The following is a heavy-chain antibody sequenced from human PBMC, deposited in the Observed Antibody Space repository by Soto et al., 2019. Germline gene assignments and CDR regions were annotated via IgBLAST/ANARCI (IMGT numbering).Heavy chain of an antibody. V-gene: IGHV4-39*01. CDR1: GGSISSSSYY. CDR2: IYYSGST. Sequence: SETLSLTCTVSGGSISSSSYYWGWIRQPPGKGLEWIGSIYYSGSTYYNPSLKSRVTISVDTSKNQFSLKLSSVTAADTAVYYCARQEGWRLPWYYFDDRGQRTLVTVSS. J-gene: IGHJ4*02. CDR3: ARQEGWRLPWYYFDD.